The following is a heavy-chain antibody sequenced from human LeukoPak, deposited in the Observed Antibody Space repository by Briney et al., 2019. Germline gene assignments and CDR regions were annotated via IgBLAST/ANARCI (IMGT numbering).Heavy chain of an antibody. CDR3: AKDPQVGAAAYYFDS. J-gene: IGHJ4*02. Sequence: LXXAASGFTFSRYGLHWVRQAPGKGLEWVAVIANDGKDKKYADSVKGRFTISRDNSKSTLYLQMNSLRAEDTAMYYCAKDPQVGAAAYYFDSWGQGTLATVSS. V-gene: IGHV3-30*18. CDR1: GFTFSRYG. D-gene: IGHD2-2*01. CDR2: IANDGKDK.